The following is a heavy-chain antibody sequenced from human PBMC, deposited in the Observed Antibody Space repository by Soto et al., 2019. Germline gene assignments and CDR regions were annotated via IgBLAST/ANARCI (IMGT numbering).Heavy chain of an antibody. CDR1: GFTFSSYA. V-gene: IGHV3-23*01. D-gene: IGHD1-26*01. Sequence: EVQLLESGGGLVQPGGSLRLSCAASGFTFSSYAMSWVRQAPGKGLEWVSAISGSGGSTYYADSVKGRFTISRDNSKNTLYLQMTSLRAEDTAVYYCAKAGALLSGEPAGYWGQGTLVTVSS. J-gene: IGHJ4*02. CDR2: ISGSGGST. CDR3: AKAGALLSGEPAGY.